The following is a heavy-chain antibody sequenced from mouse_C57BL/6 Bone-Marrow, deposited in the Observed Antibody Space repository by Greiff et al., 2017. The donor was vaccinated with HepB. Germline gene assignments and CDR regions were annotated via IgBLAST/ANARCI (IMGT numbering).Heavy chain of an antibody. CDR3: TRATVVDRFAY. D-gene: IGHD1-1*01. J-gene: IGHJ3*01. Sequence: EVQLQQSGAELVRPGASVKLSCTASGFNIKDDYMHWVKQRPEQGLEWIGWIDPENGDTEYASKFQGKATITEDTASNTAYLQLSSLTSEDTAVYYCTRATVVDRFAYWGQGTLVTVSA. CDR1: GFNIKDDY. CDR2: IDPENGDT. V-gene: IGHV14-4*01.